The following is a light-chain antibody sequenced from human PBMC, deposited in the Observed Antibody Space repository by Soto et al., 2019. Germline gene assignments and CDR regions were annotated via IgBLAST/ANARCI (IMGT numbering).Light chain of an antibody. CDR3: QQYNTWWT. Sequence: EIVMTQSPATLSVSPGERATLSCRASQSVSSYLAWYQQKPGQAPRLLIYGASTRATGIPARFGGSGSGTEFPLTISSLQSEDFAVYYCQQYNTWWTFGQGTKVEIK. CDR2: GAS. V-gene: IGKV3-15*01. CDR1: QSVSSY. J-gene: IGKJ1*01.